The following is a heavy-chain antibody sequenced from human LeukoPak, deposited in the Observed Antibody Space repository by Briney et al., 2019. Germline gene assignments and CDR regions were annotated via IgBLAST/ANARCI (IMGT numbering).Heavy chain of an antibody. D-gene: IGHD5-24*01. CDR2: ISSSSSTI. Sequence: PGGSLRLSCAASGFTVSSNYMSWVRQAPGKGLEWVSYISSSSSTIYYADSVKGRFTISRDNAKNSLYLQMNSLRAEDTAVYYCARVEMMEGGYWGQGTLVTVSS. CDR3: ARVEMMEGGY. J-gene: IGHJ4*02. CDR1: GFTVSSNY. V-gene: IGHV3-48*01.